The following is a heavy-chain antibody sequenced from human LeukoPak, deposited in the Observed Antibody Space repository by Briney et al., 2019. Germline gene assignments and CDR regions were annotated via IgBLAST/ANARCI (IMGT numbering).Heavy chain of an antibody. D-gene: IGHD2-21*01. V-gene: IGHV4-59*01. Sequence: PSETLSLTCTASGVSISSYYRSWIRQPPGKGLEWVAYVYYSGSTNYNPSLKSRVTKSVDTSKNQFSLTPSFVTAPATAVYYCARFLSDKHYDYWGQGALVTVS. J-gene: IGHJ4*02. CDR3: ARFLSDKHYDY. CDR2: VYYSGST. CDR1: GVSISSYY.